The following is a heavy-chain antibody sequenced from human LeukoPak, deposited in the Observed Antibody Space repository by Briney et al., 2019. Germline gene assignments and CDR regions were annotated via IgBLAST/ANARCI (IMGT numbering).Heavy chain of an antibody. CDR1: GYTFTGYY. CDR2: INPNSGGT. V-gene: IGHV1-2*02. CDR3: AREGQQQLVGDDPFDI. J-gene: IGHJ3*02. Sequence: ASVKVSCKASGYTFTGYYMHWVRQAPGQGLEWMGWINPNSGGTNYAQKFQGRVTMTRDTSISTAYMELSRLRSDDTAVYYCAREGQQQLVGDDPFDIWGQGTMVTVSS. D-gene: IGHD6-13*01.